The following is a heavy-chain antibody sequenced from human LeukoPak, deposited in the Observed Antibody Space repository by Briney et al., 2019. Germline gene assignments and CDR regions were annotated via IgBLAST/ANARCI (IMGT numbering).Heavy chain of an antibody. CDR1: GFTFSSYW. J-gene: IGHJ4*02. D-gene: IGHD6-19*01. CDR2: IKQDGSEK. CDR3: ARDQPGEMSAAVAGFDY. V-gene: IGHV3-7*01. Sequence: PGGSLRLSCAASGFTFSSYWMSWVRQAPGKGLEWVANIKQDGSEKYYVDSVKGRFTISRDNAKNSLYLQMNSLRAEDTAVYYCARDQPGEMSAAVAGFDYWGQGTLVTVSS.